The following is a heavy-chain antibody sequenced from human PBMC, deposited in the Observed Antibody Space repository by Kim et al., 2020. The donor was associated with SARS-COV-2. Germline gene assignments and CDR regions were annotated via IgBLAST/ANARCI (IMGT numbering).Heavy chain of an antibody. Sequence: NPTLKSRVTRSVDKSKNQFSLKLSSVTAADTAVYYCASKEYYYGSGSYDYWGQGTLVTVSS. V-gene: IGHV4-4*02. J-gene: IGHJ4*02. D-gene: IGHD3-10*01. CDR3: ASKEYYYGSGSYDY.